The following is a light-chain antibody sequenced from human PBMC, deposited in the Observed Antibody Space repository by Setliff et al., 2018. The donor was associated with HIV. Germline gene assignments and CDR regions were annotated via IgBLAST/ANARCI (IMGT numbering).Light chain of an antibody. CDR1: SSDVGGYNY. Sequence: ALTQPASVSGSPGQSITISCTGTSSDVGGYNYVSWYQQHPGKAPKLMIYEVSNRPSGVSNRFSGSKSGNTASLTISGLQAEDEADYYCSSYTSSSTPYVFGTGTKVT. V-gene: IGLV2-14*01. CDR2: EVS. J-gene: IGLJ1*01. CDR3: SSYTSSSTPYV.